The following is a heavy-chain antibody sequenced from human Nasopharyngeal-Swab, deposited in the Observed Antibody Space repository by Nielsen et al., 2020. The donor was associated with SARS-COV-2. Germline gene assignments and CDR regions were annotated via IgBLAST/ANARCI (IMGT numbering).Heavy chain of an antibody. Sequence: SETLSLTYTVSGGSISSSSYYWGWIRQPPGKGLEWIGSIYYRGSTYYNPSLKSRVTISVDTSKNQFSLKLSSVTAADTAVYYCARPYYDSSGYDAWFDPWGQGTLVTVSS. J-gene: IGHJ5*02. D-gene: IGHD3-22*01. V-gene: IGHV4-39*01. CDR1: GGSISSSSYY. CDR3: ARPYYDSSGYDAWFDP. CDR2: IYYRGST.